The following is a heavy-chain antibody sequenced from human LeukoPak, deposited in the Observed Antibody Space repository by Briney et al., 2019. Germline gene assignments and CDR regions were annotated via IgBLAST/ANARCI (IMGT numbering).Heavy chain of an antibody. CDR3: ARSYSETALPL. V-gene: IGHV3-53*01. CDR1: GFTVSSNY. J-gene: IGHJ4*02. CDR2: IYSGGST. D-gene: IGHD3-10*01. Sequence: PGGSLRLSCAASGFTVSSNYMSWVRQAPGKGLEWVSVIYSGGSTYYADSVKGRFTISRDNSKNTLYLQMNSLRAEDTAVYYCARSYSETALPLWGQGTLVTVSS.